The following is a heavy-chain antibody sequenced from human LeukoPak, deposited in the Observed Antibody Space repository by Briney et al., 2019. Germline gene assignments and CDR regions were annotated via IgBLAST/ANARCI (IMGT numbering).Heavy chain of an antibody. V-gene: IGHV4-34*01. CDR1: GGSFSGYY. J-gene: IGHJ1*01. CDR3: AGLTPYGDLFQH. CDR2: INHSGST. D-gene: IGHD4-17*01. Sequence: SETLSLTCAVYGGSFSGYYWSWIRQPPGKGLEWIGEINHSGSTNYNPSLKSRVTISVDTSKNQFSLKLSSVTAADTAVYYCAGLTPYGDLFQHWGQGTLVTVSS.